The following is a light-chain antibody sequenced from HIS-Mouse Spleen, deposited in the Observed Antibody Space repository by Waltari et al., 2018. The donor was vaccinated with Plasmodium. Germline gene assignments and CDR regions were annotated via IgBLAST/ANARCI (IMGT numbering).Light chain of an antibody. J-gene: IGLJ3*02. CDR3: YSTDSSGNHRV. CDR2: EDS. V-gene: IGLV3-10*01. Sequence: SYELTQPPSVSVSPGQTARITCSGDALPKKYAYWYQQKSGQAPVLVIYEDSKRPSGIPGRVSGSSSGTMATLIISGAQVEDEADYYCYSTDSSGNHRVFGGGTKLTVL. CDR1: ALPKKY.